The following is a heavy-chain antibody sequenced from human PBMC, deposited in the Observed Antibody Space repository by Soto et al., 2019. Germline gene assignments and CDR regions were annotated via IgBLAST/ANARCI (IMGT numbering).Heavy chain of an antibody. V-gene: IGHV3-23*01. D-gene: IGHD6-13*01. CDR1: GFTFSSYA. J-gene: IGHJ1*01. Sequence: EVQLLESGGGLVQPGGSLRLSCAASGFTFSSYAMSWVRQAPGKGLEWVSAISGSGGSTYYADSVKGRFTISRDTSKNTLYLQMNSLRAEDTAVYYCAKGSSSWHEYFQHWGQGTLVTVSS. CDR2: ISGSGGST. CDR3: AKGSSSWHEYFQH.